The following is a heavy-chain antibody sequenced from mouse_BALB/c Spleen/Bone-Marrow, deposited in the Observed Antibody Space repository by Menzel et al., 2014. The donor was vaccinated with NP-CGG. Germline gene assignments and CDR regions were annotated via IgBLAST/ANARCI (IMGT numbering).Heavy chain of an antibody. CDR3: ARASWLLRYYYAMDY. D-gene: IGHD2-3*01. V-gene: IGHV1S81*02. Sequence: VKLVESGAELVKPGASVKLSCKASGYTFTSYWMHWVKQRPGQGLEWIGGINPSNGRTNYNEKFKSKATLTVDKSSSTAYMQLSSLTSEDSAVYYCARASWLLRYYYAMDYWGQGTSVTVSS. CDR1: GYTFTSYW. J-gene: IGHJ4*01. CDR2: INPSNGRT.